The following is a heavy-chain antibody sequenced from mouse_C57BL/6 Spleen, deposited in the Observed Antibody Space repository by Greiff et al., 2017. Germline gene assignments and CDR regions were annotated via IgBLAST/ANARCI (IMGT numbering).Heavy chain of an antibody. CDR1: GYTFTSSW. J-gene: IGHJ4*01. V-gene: IGHV1-64*01. Sequence: VQLQQPGAELVKPGASVKLSCKASGYTFTSSWMHWVKQRPGQGLEWIGMIHPNSGSTNYNEKFKSKATLTVDKSSSTAYMQLSSLTSEDSAVXYCASYDYHYAMDYGGQGTSVTVSS. CDR3: ASYDYHYAMDY. CDR2: IHPNSGST. D-gene: IGHD2-4*01.